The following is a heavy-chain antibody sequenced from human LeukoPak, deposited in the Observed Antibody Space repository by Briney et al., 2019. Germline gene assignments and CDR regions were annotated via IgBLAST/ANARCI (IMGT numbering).Heavy chain of an antibody. V-gene: IGHV3-33*01. CDR1: GFTFSSYG. CDR3: ARDQGYSYGSDAFDI. Sequence: GGSLRLSCAASGFTFSSYGMHWVRQAPGKGLEWVAVIWYDGSNKYYADSVKGRFTISRDNSKNTLYLQMNSLGAEDTAVYYCARDQGYSYGSDAFDIWGQGTMVTVSS. D-gene: IGHD5-18*01. CDR2: IWYDGSNK. J-gene: IGHJ3*02.